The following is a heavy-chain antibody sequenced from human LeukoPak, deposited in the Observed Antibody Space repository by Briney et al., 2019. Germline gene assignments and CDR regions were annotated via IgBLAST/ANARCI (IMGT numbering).Heavy chain of an antibody. Sequence: SETLSLTCTVSGGSFSNYYWSWIRKSPGKGLEWIGYIYYTETSYNPSLKSRVTISADTSKNQFSLKLYSVTAADTAVYYCATRKLGNDYWGQGTLVTVSS. V-gene: IGHV4-59*01. CDR2: IYYTET. CDR1: GGSFSNYY. CDR3: ATRKLGNDY. J-gene: IGHJ4*02. D-gene: IGHD7-27*01.